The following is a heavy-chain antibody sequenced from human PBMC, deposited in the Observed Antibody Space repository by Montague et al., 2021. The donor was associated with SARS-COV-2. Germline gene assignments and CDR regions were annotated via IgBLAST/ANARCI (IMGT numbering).Heavy chain of an antibody. CDR3: AGLESTRGVIIRGAFHN. J-gene: IGHJ3*02. D-gene: IGHD3-10*01. V-gene: IGHV4-39*01. CDR2: IYYSGSA. Sequence: SETLSLTCSVSGDSINNSRYYWCWVRQPPGKGLEWMGTIYYSGSAYYNPSLKSHVTISVDTSTDQFSLKLNSVTATDTAVDYCAGLESTRGVIIRGAFHNWGQGTKVTVSS. CDR1: GDSINNSRYY.